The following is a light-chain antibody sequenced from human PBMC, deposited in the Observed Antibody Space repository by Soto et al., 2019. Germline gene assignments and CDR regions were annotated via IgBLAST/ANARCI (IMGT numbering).Light chain of an antibody. CDR1: SSDIGGYNY. CDR2: AVS. V-gene: IGLV2-14*01. CDR3: SSYTSSSTYV. Sequence: QSALTQPASVSGSPGQSITVSCTGTSSDIGGYNYVSWYQPQPGKAPKLMIYAVSNRPAGVSNRFSGSKSGNTASLTISGLQAADDSDSYCSSYTSSSTYVFGTGTTLTVL. J-gene: IGLJ1*01.